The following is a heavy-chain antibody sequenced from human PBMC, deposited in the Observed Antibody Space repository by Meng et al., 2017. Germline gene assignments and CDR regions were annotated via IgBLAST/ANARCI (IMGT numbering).Heavy chain of an antibody. J-gene: IGHJ4*02. CDR1: GYTFTSYA. Sequence: VQVAQSGAEVKKPWASVKVSCKASGYTFTSYAMHWVRQAHGQRLEWMGWINAGNGNTKYSQKFQGRVTITRDTSASTAYMELSSLRSEDTAVYYCARDLGAGVVTAINYWGQGTLVTVSS. CDR3: ARDLGAGVVTAINY. D-gene: IGHD2-21*02. V-gene: IGHV1-3*01. CDR2: INAGNGNT.